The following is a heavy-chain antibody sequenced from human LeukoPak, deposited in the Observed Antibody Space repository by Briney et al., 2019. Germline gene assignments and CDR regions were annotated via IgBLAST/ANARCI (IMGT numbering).Heavy chain of an antibody. V-gene: IGHV1-18*01. CDR1: GYTFTSYG. D-gene: IGHD3-10*01. CDR2: ISAYNGNT. Sequence: APVKVSCKASGYTFTSYGISWVRQAPGQGLEWMGWISAYNGNTNYAQKLQGRVTMTTDTSTSTAYMELRSLRSDDTAVYYCARDAGPPIITPPRYFGYWGQGTLVTVSS. J-gene: IGHJ4*02. CDR3: ARDAGPPIITPPRYFGY.